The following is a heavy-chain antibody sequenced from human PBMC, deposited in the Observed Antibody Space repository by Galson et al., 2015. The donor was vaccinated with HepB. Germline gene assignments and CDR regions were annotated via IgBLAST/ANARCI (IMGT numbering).Heavy chain of an antibody. J-gene: IGHJ6*03. Sequence: SVKVSCKASGYTFTSYGISWVRQAPGQGLEWMGWISAYNGNTNYAQKLQGRVTMTTDTSTSTAYMELRSLRSDDTAVYYCARVHGNLGVVISYYMDVWGKGTTVTVSS. V-gene: IGHV1-18*01. D-gene: IGHD3-3*01. CDR3: ARVHGNLGVVISYYMDV. CDR2: ISAYNGNT. CDR1: GYTFTSYG.